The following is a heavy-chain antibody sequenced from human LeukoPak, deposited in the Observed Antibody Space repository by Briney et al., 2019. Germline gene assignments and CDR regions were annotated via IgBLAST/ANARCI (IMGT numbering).Heavy chain of an antibody. CDR1: GYTFTSYG. CDR3: ARDGFDKYSGSYPIPPYYYYGMDV. V-gene: IGHV1-46*01. J-gene: IGHJ6*02. D-gene: IGHD1-26*01. CDR2: INPSGGST. Sequence: ASVKVSCKASGYTFTSYGISWARQAPGQGLEWMGIINPSGGSTSYAQKFQGRVTMTRDTSTSTVYMELSSLRSEDTAVYYCARDGFDKYSGSYPIPPYYYYGMDVWGQGTTVTVSS.